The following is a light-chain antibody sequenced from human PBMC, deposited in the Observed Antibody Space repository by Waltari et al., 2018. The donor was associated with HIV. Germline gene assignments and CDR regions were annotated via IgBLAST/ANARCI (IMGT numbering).Light chain of an antibody. CDR3: QQSYNTPFT. CDR2: AAS. CDR1: PSIRSY. J-gene: IGKJ3*01. V-gene: IGKV1-39*01. Sequence: DIQMTQFPSSLSASVGARVTITCRASPSIRSYLHWYQHKPGEPPKLLIYAASNLQSGVPSRFSGSGSGTDFTLTITTLQPEDFATYCCQQSYNTPFTFGPGTKVDIK.